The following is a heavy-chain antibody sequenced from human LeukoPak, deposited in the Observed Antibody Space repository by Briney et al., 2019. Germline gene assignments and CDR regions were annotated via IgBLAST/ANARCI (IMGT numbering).Heavy chain of an antibody. CDR3: ARAYSHAFDP. Sequence: GGSLRLSCAASGFTVSSNYMSWVRQAPGKGLEWVSVIYSGGSTYYADSVKGRITTSRDTSKNTLYLQINSLRAEDTAVYYCARAYSHAFDPWGQGTLVTVSS. J-gene: IGHJ5*02. CDR1: GFTVSSNY. V-gene: IGHV3-66*01. CDR2: IYSGGST. D-gene: IGHD2-21*01.